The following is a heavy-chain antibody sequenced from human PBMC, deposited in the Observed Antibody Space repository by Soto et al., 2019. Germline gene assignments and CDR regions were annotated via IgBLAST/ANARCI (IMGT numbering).Heavy chain of an antibody. Sequence: ASVKVSCKASGYTFTSYDINWVRQATGQGLGWMGWMNPNSDNTGYAQKFQGRVTMTRNTSISRAYMELSSLRSEDTAVYYCAREGWSSGTWGGTNWFDPWGQGTLVTVSS. J-gene: IGHJ5*02. CDR3: AREGWSSGTWGGTNWFDP. V-gene: IGHV1-8*01. D-gene: IGHD3-22*01. CDR1: GYTFTSYD. CDR2: MNPNSDNT.